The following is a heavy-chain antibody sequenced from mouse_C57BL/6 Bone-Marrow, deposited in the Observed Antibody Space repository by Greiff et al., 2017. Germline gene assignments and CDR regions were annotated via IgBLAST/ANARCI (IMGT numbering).Heavy chain of an antibody. V-gene: IGHV1-66*01. CDR2: IYPGSGNT. CDR3: ARQPTVVATRYFDV. J-gene: IGHJ1*03. CDR1: GYSFTSYY. Sequence: QVQLKESGPELVKPGASVKISCKASGYSFTSYYIHWVKQRPGQGLEWIGWIYPGSGNTKYNEKFKGKATLTADTSSSTAYMQLSSLTSEDSAVYYCARQPTVVATRYFDVWGTGTTVTVSS. D-gene: IGHD1-1*01.